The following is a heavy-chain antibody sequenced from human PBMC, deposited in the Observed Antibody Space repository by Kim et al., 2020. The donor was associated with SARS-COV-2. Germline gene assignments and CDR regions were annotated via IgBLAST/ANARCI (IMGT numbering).Heavy chain of an antibody. CDR2: RGTTR. CDR3: ARNSALDF. D-gene: IGHD1-26*01. V-gene: IGHV3-11*01. J-gene: IGHJ6*02. Sequence: RGTTRRYGDSVGRRFTMSRDNAQNSLYLQMNSLRPDDTAVYYCARNSALDFWGQGTTVAVSS.